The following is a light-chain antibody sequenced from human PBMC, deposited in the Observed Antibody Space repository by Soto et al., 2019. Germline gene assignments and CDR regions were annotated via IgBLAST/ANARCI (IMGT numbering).Light chain of an antibody. V-gene: IGLV2-14*01. J-gene: IGLJ1*01. CDR2: EVS. CDR1: SSDVGGYIY. CDR3: SSYTSSSTPPYV. Sequence: QSALTQPASVSGSPGQSITISCTGTSSDVGGYIYVSWYQQHPGKAPKLMIYEVSNRPSGVSNRFSGSKSGNTASLTISGLQAEDEADYYCSSYTSSSTPPYVFGTGTKVTVL.